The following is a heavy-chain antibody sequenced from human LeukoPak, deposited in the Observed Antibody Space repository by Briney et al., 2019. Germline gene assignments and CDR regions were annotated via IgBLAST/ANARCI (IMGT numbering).Heavy chain of an antibody. Sequence: PGGSLRLSCAASGFTFGSYWMHWVRQAPGKGLVWVSRINTDGGDTIYADSVKGRFTISRDNANNTLFLQMNSLRAEDTAVYYCARDEKIVGASGQDYWGQGTLVTVSS. CDR1: GFTFGSYW. J-gene: IGHJ4*02. D-gene: IGHD1-26*01. V-gene: IGHV3-74*01. CDR3: ARDEKIVGASGQDY. CDR2: INTDGGDT.